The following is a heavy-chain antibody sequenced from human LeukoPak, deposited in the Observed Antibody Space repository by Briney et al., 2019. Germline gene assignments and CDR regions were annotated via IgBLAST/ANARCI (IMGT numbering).Heavy chain of an antibody. CDR3: AKAPGYSREDAFDI. CDR1: GFTFDDYA. CDR2: ISWNSGSI. V-gene: IGHV3-9*01. D-gene: IGHD5-12*01. J-gene: IGHJ3*02. Sequence: GGSLRLSCAASGFTFDDYAMHWVRQAPGKGLEWVSGISWNSGSIGYADSVKGRFTISRDNAKNSLYLQMNSLRAEDTALYYCAKAPGYSREDAFDIWGQGTMVTVSS.